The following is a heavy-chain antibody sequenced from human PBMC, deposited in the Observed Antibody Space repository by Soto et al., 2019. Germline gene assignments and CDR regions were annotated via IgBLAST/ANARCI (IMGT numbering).Heavy chain of an antibody. V-gene: IGHV3-48*01. CDR1: GFTFSSFS. D-gene: IGHD2-15*01. CDR3: ARQGVAVALDY. Sequence: EVQLVEYGGGLVQPGGSLRLSCAASGFTFSSFSMNWVRQAPGKGLEWVSYISGSSSTIYYADSVKGRFTVSRDNAKNSLYLQMNSQRAEDTAVYYCARQGVAVALDYWGQGTLVTVSS. CDR2: ISGSSSTI. J-gene: IGHJ4*02.